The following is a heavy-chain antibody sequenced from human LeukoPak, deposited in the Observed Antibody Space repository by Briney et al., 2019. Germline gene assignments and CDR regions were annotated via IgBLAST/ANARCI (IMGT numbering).Heavy chain of an antibody. CDR1: GYSFTSYW. V-gene: IGHV5-51*01. D-gene: IGHD6-19*01. Sequence: GESLKISCKGSGYSFTSYWIGWVRQMPGKGLEWMGIIYPGDSDTRYSPSFQGQVTISADKSISTAYLQWSSLRASDTAMYYCARLDSSGWFGGSYFDYWGQGTLVTVSS. CDR2: IYPGDSDT. CDR3: ARLDSSGWFGGSYFDY. J-gene: IGHJ4*02.